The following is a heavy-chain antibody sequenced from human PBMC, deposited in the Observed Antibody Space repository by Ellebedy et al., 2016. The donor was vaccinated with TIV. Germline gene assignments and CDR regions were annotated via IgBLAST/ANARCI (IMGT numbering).Heavy chain of an antibody. CDR1: GFTFSDYY. D-gene: IGHD6-13*01. V-gene: IGHV3-11*06. CDR2: ISGNSTYT. Sequence: GESLKISXAASGFTFSDYYMSWIRQAPGKGLEWLSYISGNSTYTHYADSVKGRFTISRDNAKNSLYLQMNSLRAEDTAVYYCARGGSGSTFYWGQGTLVTVSS. CDR3: ARGGSGSTFY. J-gene: IGHJ4*02.